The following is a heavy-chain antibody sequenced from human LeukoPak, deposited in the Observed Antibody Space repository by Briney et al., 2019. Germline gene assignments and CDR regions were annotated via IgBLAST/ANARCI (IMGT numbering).Heavy chain of an antibody. V-gene: IGHV4-59*01. CDR1: GGSISSYY. D-gene: IGHD6-13*01. CDR2: IYYSGST. J-gene: IGHJ6*02. CDR3: ARESRSSSWYVGGYYGLDV. Sequence: SETLSLTCTVSGGSISSYYWSWIRQPPGKGLEWIGHIYYSGSTNYNPSLKSRVTISVDTSKNQFSLKLSSVIAADTAVYYCARESRSSSWYVGGYYGLDVWGQGTTVTVSS.